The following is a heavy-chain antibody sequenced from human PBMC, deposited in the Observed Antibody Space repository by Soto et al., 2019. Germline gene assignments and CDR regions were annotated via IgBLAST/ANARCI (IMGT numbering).Heavy chain of an antibody. Sequence: EVQLLESGGGLVQPGGSLRLSCAASGFTFSSYAMSWVRQAPGKGPEWVSTIRGSGGSTYYADSVKGRFTISRDNSKNTLYLQMNSLRDEDTAVYYCAKRSVSDVWGQGTTVTVSS. CDR1: GFTFSSYA. V-gene: IGHV3-23*01. CDR2: IRGSGGST. D-gene: IGHD3-3*01. CDR3: AKRSVSDV. J-gene: IGHJ6*02.